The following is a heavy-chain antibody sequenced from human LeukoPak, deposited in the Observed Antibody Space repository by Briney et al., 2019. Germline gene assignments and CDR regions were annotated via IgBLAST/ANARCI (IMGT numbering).Heavy chain of an antibody. Sequence: SVKVSCKASGGTFSSYAISWVRQAPGQGLEWMGGIIPIFGTANYAQKFQGRVTITADESTSTAYMELSSLRSEDTAVYYCARGLITIFGATPLGYGMDVWGQGTTVTVSS. D-gene: IGHD3-3*01. V-gene: IGHV1-69*13. CDR1: GGTFSSYA. J-gene: IGHJ6*02. CDR2: IIPIFGTA. CDR3: ARGLITIFGATPLGYGMDV.